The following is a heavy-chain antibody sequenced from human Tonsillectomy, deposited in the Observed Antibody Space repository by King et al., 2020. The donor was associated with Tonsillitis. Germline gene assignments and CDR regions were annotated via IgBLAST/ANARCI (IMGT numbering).Heavy chain of an antibody. Sequence: VQLVESGGGLVKPGGSLRLSCAASGFTFSSYSMNWVRQAPGKGLEWVSSISSSHLYTHYADSAKGRFTISRDNAKNSLYLQMNSLRVEDTAVYYCARGLLLGYTGYDSAMDVWGQGITVTVSS. D-gene: IGHD5-12*01. V-gene: IGHV3-21*01. CDR1: GFTFSSYS. J-gene: IGHJ6*02. CDR3: ARGLLLGYTGYDSAMDV. CDR2: ISSSHLYT.